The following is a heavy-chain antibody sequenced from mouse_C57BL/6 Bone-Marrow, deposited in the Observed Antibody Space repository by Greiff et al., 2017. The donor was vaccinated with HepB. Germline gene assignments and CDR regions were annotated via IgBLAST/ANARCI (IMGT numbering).Heavy chain of an antibody. Sequence: EVKVVESGGGLVKPGGSLKLSCAASGFTFSSYAMSWVRQTPEKRLEWVATISDGGSYTYYPDNVKGRFTISRDNAKNNLYLQMSHLKSEDTAMYYCARDYYSNYEFAYWGQGTLVTVSA. CDR1: GFTFSSYA. J-gene: IGHJ3*01. D-gene: IGHD2-5*01. V-gene: IGHV5-4*01. CDR2: ISDGGSYT. CDR3: ARDYYSNYEFAY.